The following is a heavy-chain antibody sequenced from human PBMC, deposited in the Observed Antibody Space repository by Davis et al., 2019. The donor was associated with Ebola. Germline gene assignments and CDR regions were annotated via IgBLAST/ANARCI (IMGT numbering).Heavy chain of an antibody. Sequence: PGGSLRLSCAASGFSFSSYGMHWVRQGPGKGLEWVAFIRYDGSNKYYADSVKGRFTISRDTSRNTLYLQMNSLRAEDTAVYHCAKLEDSGGYYYTIDYWGQGTLVTVSS. V-gene: IGHV3-30*02. CDR3: AKLEDSGGYYYTIDY. D-gene: IGHD3-22*01. J-gene: IGHJ4*02. CDR2: IRYDGSNK. CDR1: GFSFSSYG.